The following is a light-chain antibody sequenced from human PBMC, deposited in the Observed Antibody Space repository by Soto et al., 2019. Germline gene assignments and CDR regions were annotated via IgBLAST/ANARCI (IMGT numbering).Light chain of an antibody. CDR1: QSVSSNY. CDR3: QHYGSSPPEFT. CDR2: GAS. J-gene: IGKJ3*01. Sequence: EIVLTQSPGTLSLSPGERATLSCRASQSVSSNYLAWYQQRPGQAPRLLIFGASYRAAGIPDRFSGSGSGTDFILTISRLEPKDFAVYYCQHYGSSPPEFTFGPGTKVDSK. V-gene: IGKV3-20*01.